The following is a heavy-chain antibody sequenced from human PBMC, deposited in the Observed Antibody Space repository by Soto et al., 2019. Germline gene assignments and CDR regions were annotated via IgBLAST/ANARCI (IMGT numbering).Heavy chain of an antibody. V-gene: IGHV1-69*12. CDR3: ARGNHRWLQLWYFDL. CDR2: IIPIFGTA. D-gene: IGHD5-12*01. Sequence: QVQLVHSGAEVKKPGSSVTVSCKASGGTFSSYTISWVRQAPGQGLEWMGGIIPIFGTANYAQKFQGRVTITADEATSTAYMELSSLRSEDTAVYYCARGNHRWLQLWYFDLWGRGTLDTVST. J-gene: IGHJ2*01. CDR1: GGTFSSYT.